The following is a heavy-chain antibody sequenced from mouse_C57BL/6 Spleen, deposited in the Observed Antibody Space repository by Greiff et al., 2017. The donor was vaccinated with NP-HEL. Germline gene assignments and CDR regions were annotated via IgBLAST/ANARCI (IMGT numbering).Heavy chain of an antibody. CDR3: ARGDYSNYDAMDY. J-gene: IGHJ4*01. Sequence: EVQLQQSGPELVKPGASVKMSCKASGYTFTDYNMHWVKQSHGKSLEWIGYINPNNGGTSYNQKFKGKATLTVNKSSSTAYMELRSLTSEDSAVYYCARGDYSNYDAMDYWGQGTSVTVSS. D-gene: IGHD2-5*01. V-gene: IGHV1-22*01. CDR1: GYTFTDYN. CDR2: INPNNGGT.